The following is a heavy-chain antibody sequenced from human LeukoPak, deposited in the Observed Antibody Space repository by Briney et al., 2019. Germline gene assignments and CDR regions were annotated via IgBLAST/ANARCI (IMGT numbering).Heavy chain of an antibody. Sequence: GGSLRLSCAASGFTFSSYGMHWVRQAPGKGLEWVSYISSSGSTIYYADSVKGRFTISRDNAKNSLYLQMNSLRAEDTAVYYCARDLSGIAAASGPRFDPWGQGTLVTVSS. D-gene: IGHD6-13*01. V-gene: IGHV3-48*04. CDR1: GFTFSSYG. J-gene: IGHJ5*02. CDR3: ARDLSGIAAASGPRFDP. CDR2: ISSSGSTI.